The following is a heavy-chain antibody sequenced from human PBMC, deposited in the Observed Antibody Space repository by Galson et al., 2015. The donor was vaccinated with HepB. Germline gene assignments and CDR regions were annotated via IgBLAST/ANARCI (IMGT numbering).Heavy chain of an antibody. V-gene: IGHV4-59*01. CDR1: GGSMRSYY. CDR2: IYYSGNT. D-gene: IGHD6-6*01. J-gene: IGHJ3*02. Sequence: SETLSLTCTASGGSMRSYYWNWIRQPPGKGLEWIGYIYYSGNTNYNPSLKSRVTISVDTSKNQFSLKLRSVTAADTAVYYCARDLAMGEYSSSSGAFDIWGQGTMVTVSS. CDR3: ARDLAMGEYSSSSGAFDI.